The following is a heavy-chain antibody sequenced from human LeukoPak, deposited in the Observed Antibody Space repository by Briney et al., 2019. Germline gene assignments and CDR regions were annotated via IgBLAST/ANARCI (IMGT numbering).Heavy chain of an antibody. CDR2: INPDSGGT. D-gene: IGHD2-21*02. CDR1: GYTLTDYY. Sequence: ASVKVSCKASGYTLTDYYMHWVRQAPGQGLEWMGRINPDSGGTNYAQKFQGRVTMTRDTSISTVYMELSRLRSDDTAVYYCATDNYCGGDCYALDYWGQGTLVTVSS. CDR3: ATDNYCGGDCYALDY. J-gene: IGHJ4*02. V-gene: IGHV1-2*06.